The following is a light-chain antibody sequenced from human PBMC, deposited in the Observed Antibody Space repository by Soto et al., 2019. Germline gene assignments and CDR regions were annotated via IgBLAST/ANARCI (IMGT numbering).Light chain of an antibody. CDR1: SSNIGSNG. V-gene: IGLV1-44*01. J-gene: IGLJ2*01. Sequence: QSVLTQPPSASGTPGQRVTISCSGGSSNIGSNGVNWYQQLPGTAPKVLIHSNNQPPSGVPDRCSGSKSGTSASLAISGLQSEDEADYYCAARDDSLNSHHVVFGGGTKVTVL. CDR2: SNN. CDR3: AARDDSLNSHHVV.